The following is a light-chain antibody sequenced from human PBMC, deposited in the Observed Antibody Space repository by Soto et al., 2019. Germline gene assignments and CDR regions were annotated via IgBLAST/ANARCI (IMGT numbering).Light chain of an antibody. V-gene: IGLV1-44*01. CDR1: SSKIGRNT. J-gene: IGLJ1*01. CDR3: AAWDDSLNGYV. CDR2: SNN. Sequence: QSVLTQPPSASGTPGQRVTISCSGSSSKIGRNTVNWYQQLPGTAPKLLIYSNNQRPSGVPDRFSGSKSGTSASLAISGLQSEDEADYYCAAWDDSLNGYVFGTGTKVTV.